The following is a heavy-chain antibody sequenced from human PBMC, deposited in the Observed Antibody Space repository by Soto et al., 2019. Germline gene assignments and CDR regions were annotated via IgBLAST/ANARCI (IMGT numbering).Heavy chain of an antibody. CDR2: IYYSGST. V-gene: IGHV4-39*01. Sequence: PSETLSLTCTVSGGSISSSSYYWGWIRQPPGKGLEWIGSIYYSGSTYYNPSLKSRVTISVDTSKNQFSLKLSSVTAADTAVYYCATSGGGVAGFFDYWGQGTLVTVSS. CDR1: GGSISSSSYY. CDR3: ATSGGGVAGFFDY. J-gene: IGHJ4*02. D-gene: IGHD6-19*01.